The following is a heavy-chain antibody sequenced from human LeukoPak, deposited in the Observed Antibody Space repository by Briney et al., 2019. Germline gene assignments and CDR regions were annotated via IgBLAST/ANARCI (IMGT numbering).Heavy chain of an antibody. CDR2: IYTSGST. Sequence: PSETLSLTYTVSGGSISSYYWSWIRQPAGKGLEWIGRIYTSGSTNYNPSLKSRVTMSVDTSKNQFSLKLSSVTAADTAMYYCARPLHYDSSGYYPPDYWGQGTLVTVSS. J-gene: IGHJ4*02. V-gene: IGHV4-4*07. D-gene: IGHD3-22*01. CDR3: ARPLHYDSSGYYPPDY. CDR1: GGSISSYY.